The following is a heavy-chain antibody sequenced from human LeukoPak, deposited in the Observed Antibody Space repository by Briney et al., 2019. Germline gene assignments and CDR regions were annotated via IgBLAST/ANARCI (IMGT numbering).Heavy chain of an antibody. D-gene: IGHD3-10*01. CDR1: GYTFTNYY. CDR2: INPSGGST. V-gene: IGHV1-46*01. J-gene: IGHJ4*02. Sequence: ASVKVSCKASGYTFTNYYMHWVRQAPGQGLEWMGIINPSGGSTRYAQKFQGRVTMTRDTSIRTAYMELSRLRSDDTAVYYCARAYYASGIYSDWGQGTLVTVSS. CDR3: ARAYYASGIYSD.